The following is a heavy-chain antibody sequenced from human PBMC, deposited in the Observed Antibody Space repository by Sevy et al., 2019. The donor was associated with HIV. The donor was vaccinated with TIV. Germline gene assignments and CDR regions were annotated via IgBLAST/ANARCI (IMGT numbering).Heavy chain of an antibody. V-gene: IGHV4-34*01. D-gene: IGHD6-13*01. CDR2: INHSGST. J-gene: IGHJ5*02. CDR3: ARAKEEKQQLISWFDP. CDR1: GGSFSGYY. Sequence: SETLSLTCAVYGGSFSGYYWSWIRQPPRKGLEWIGEINHSGSTNYNPSLKSRVTISVDTSKNQFSLKLSSVTAADTAVYYCARAKEEKQQLISWFDPWGQGTLVTVSS.